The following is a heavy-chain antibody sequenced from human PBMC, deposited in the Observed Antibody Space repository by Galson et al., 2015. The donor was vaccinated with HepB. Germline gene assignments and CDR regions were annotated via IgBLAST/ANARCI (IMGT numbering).Heavy chain of an antibody. J-gene: IGHJ4*02. D-gene: IGHD3-22*01. V-gene: IGHV1-18*04. CDR2: ISAYNGDR. Sequence: SVKVSCKASGYTFNSYRITWVRQAHGEGLEWMGWISAYNGDRNYSQNFQGRVTMTTDTYKTRAYMELRSLRSDDTCVYYYARVIYYDSSGYSAFDYLGQGTLVTVSS. CDR3: ARVIYYDSSGYSAFDY. CDR1: GYTFNSYR.